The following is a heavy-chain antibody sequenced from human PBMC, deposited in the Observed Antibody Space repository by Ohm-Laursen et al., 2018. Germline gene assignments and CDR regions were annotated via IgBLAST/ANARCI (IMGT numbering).Heavy chain of an antibody. CDR2: IYYSGST. J-gene: IGHJ4*02. CDR3: ASRGDYDLYYFDY. Sequence: SETLSLTCAVSGGSISSSSYYWGWIRQPPGKGLEWIGSIYYSGSTYYNPSLKSRVTISVDTSKNQFSLKLSSVTAADTAVYYCASRGDYDLYYFDYWGQGTLVTVSS. D-gene: IGHD4-17*01. V-gene: IGHV4-39*01. CDR1: GGSISSSSYY.